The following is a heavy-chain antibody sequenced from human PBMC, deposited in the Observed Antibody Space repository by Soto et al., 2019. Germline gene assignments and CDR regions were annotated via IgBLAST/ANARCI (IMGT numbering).Heavy chain of an antibody. V-gene: IGHV1-69*12. D-gene: IGHD6-13*01. Sequence: QVQLVQSGAEVKKPGSSVKVSCKASGGTFSSYAISWVRQAPGQGLEWMGGIIPIFGTANYAQKFQGRVTITADESTNTAYMELSSLRSEDTAVYYCARDAQTGYSSSWFPGDEYFQHWGQGTLVTVSS. J-gene: IGHJ1*01. CDR3: ARDAQTGYSSSWFPGDEYFQH. CDR1: GGTFSSYA. CDR2: IIPIFGTA.